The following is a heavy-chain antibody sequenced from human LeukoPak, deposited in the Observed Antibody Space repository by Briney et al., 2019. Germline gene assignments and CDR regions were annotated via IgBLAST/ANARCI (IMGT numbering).Heavy chain of an antibody. D-gene: IGHD5-24*01. J-gene: IGHJ4*02. CDR2: IKQDGSEI. CDR3: AKEATITAYNFDY. Sequence: GGSLRLSCAASGFTFSRFWMSWVRQAPGKGLEWVANIKQDGSEIHYVDSVKGRFTISRDNAKNSVYLQMSSLRAEDTAIYYCAKEATITAYNFDYWGQGTLVTVSS. V-gene: IGHV3-7*01. CDR1: GFTFSRFW.